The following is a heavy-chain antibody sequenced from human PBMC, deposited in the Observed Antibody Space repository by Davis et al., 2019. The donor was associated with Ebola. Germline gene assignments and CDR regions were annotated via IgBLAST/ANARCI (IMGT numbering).Heavy chain of an antibody. J-gene: IGHJ5*02. CDR3: ARDRPAAIRSVNWFDP. D-gene: IGHD2-2*02. CDR2: INPNSGGT. V-gene: IGHV1-2*02. CDR1: GYTFTGYY. Sequence: ASVTVSCKASGYTFTGYYMHWVRQAPGQGLEWMGWINPNSGGTNYAQKFQGRVTMTSDTSISTAYMELSRLRSDDTAVYYCARDRPAAIRSVNWFDPWGQGTLVTVSS.